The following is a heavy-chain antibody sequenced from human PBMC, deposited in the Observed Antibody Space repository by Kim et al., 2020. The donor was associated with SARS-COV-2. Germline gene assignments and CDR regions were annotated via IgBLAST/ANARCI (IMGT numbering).Heavy chain of an antibody. CDR1: GYTFTGYY. Sequence: ASVKVSCKASGYTFTGYYMHWVRQAPGQGLEWMGRINPNSGGTNYAQKFQGRVTMTRDTSISTAYMELSRLRSDDTAVYYCAREARYYDFWSGYPVWGQGTTVTVSS. J-gene: IGHJ6*02. V-gene: IGHV1-2*06. CDR3: AREARYYDFWSGYPV. D-gene: IGHD3-3*01. CDR2: INPNSGGT.